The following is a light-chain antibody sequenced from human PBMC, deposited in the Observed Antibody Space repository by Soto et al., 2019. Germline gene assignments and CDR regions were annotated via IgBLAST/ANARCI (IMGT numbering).Light chain of an antibody. CDR3: CSYAGSSTFVV. V-gene: IGLV2-23*02. Sequence: QSALTQPASVSGSPGQSITISCTGTSSGVGSYNLVSWYQQHPGKAPQLMIYEVSKRPSGVSNRFSGSKSGNTASLTISGLQAEDEADYYCCSYAGSSTFVVFGGGTKLTVL. CDR2: EVS. J-gene: IGLJ2*01. CDR1: SSGVGSYNL.